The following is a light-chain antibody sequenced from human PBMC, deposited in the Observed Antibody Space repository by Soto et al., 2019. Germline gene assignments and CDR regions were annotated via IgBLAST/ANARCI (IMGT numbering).Light chain of an antibody. J-gene: IGKJ5*01. CDR1: QSVRSN. V-gene: IGKV3-20*01. CDR2: GAS. CDR3: QQYGSSPIT. Sequence: IVMTQSPATLSVSPGERVTLSCRVSQSVRSNLAWYQQRPGRAPRLLIYGASSRATGIPDRFSGSGSGTDFTLTISRLEPEDFAVYYCQQYGSSPITFGQGTRLEIK.